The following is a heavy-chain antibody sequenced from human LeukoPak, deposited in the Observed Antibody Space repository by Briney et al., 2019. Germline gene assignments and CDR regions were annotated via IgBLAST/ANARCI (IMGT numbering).Heavy chain of an antibody. V-gene: IGHV3-23*01. CDR2: ISGSGGST. Sequence: GGSLRLSCAASGFTFSSYAMSWVRRAPGKGLEWVSAISGSGGSTYYADSVKGRFTISRDNSKNTLYLQMNSLRAEDTAVYYCAKADYGDYGRLAFDIWGQGTMVTVSS. J-gene: IGHJ3*02. D-gene: IGHD4-17*01. CDR3: AKADYGDYGRLAFDI. CDR1: GFTFSSYA.